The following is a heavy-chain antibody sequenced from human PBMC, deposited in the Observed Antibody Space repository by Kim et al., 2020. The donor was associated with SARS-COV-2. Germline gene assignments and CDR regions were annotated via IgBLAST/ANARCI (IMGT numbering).Heavy chain of an antibody. CDR1: GGSISSSSYY. J-gene: IGHJ4*02. CDR2: IYYSGST. CDR3: ARRYYYDSSGYWV. V-gene: IGHV4-39*01. Sequence: SETLSLTCTVSGGSISSSSYYWGWIRQPPGKGLEWIGSIYYSGSTYYNPSLKSRVTISVDTSKNQFSLKLSSVTAADTAVYYCARRYYYDSSGYWVWGQGTLVTVSS. D-gene: IGHD3-22*01.